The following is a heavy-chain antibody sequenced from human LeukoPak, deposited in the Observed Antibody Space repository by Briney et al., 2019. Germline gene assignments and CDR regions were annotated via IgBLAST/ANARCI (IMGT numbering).Heavy chain of an antibody. Sequence: SETLSLTCTVSGGSISIYYWSCLRQPPGKGREWIGYIYTRGSTNYNPSLKSRVTISVDTSKNQFSLKLSSVTAADTGVYYCAGAYYDILTGYSAWGQGTLVTVSS. D-gene: IGHD3-9*01. J-gene: IGHJ5*02. V-gene: IGHV4-4*09. CDR3: AGAYYDILTGYSA. CDR1: GGSISIYY. CDR2: IYTRGST.